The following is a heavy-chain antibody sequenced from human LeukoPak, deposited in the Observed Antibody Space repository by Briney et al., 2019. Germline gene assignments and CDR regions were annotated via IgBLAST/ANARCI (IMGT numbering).Heavy chain of an antibody. D-gene: IGHD3-9*01. CDR1: GFTFSSHS. Sequence: QPGGSLRLSCVASGFTFSSHSMNWVRQAPGKGLEWVANINQDGSEEYYVDSVKGRFTISRDNAKNSVYLQMNSLGAEDTAVYYCCSADILTAYSPYCFDYWGQGTLVTVSS. V-gene: IGHV3-7*01. J-gene: IGHJ4*02. CDR3: CSADILTAYSPYCFDY. CDR2: INQDGSEE.